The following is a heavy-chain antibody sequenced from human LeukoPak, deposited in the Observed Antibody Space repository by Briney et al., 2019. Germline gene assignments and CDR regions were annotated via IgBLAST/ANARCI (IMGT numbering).Heavy chain of an antibody. CDR3: ARVTITFGGVIVPFDY. CDR1: GYTFTSYG. Sequence: ASVNVSCKASGYTFTSYGISWVRQAPGQGLEWMGWISAYNGNTNYAQKLQGRVTMTTDTSTSTAYMELRSLRSDDTAVYYCARVTITFGGVIVPFDYWGQGTLVTVSS. CDR2: ISAYNGNT. J-gene: IGHJ4*02. V-gene: IGHV1-18*01. D-gene: IGHD3-16*02.